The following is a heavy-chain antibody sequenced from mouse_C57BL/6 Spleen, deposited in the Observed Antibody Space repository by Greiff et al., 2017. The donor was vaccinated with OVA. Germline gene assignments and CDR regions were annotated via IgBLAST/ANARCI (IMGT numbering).Heavy chain of an antibody. CDR3: ARSRDYYGSSYRWFAY. Sequence: VQLQQPGAELVMPGASVKLSCKASGYTFTSYWMHWVKQRPGQGLEWIGEIDPSDSYTNYNQKFKGKSTLTVDKSSSTAYMQLSSLTSEDSAVYYCARSRDYYGSSYRWFAYWGQGTLVTVSA. V-gene: IGHV1-69*01. J-gene: IGHJ3*01. D-gene: IGHD1-1*01. CDR1: GYTFTSYW. CDR2: IDPSDSYT.